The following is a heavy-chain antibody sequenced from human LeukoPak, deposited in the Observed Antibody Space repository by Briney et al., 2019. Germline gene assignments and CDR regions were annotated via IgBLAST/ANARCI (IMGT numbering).Heavy chain of an antibody. D-gene: IGHD5-18*01. V-gene: IGHV1-8*01. CDR1: GYTFTSYD. J-gene: IGHJ6*03. CDR3: VRVTAMDLGYYYYMDV. Sequence: ASVKVSCKASGYTFTSYDINWVRQATGQGLEWMGSMNPNSGNTGYAQKVKGRVTMTRNTSISTDYMELSILRSEDTAVYYCVRVTAMDLGYYYYMDVWGKGTTVTVSS. CDR2: MNPNSGNT.